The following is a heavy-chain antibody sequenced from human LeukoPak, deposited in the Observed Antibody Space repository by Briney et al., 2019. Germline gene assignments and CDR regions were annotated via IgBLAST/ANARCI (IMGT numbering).Heavy chain of an antibody. D-gene: IGHD4-11*01. V-gene: IGHV1-2*02. CDR3: ARDRSYTNSNWFDP. CDR1: GYTFTDYY. Sequence: ASVKVSCKASGYTFTDYYMHWVRQAPGQGLEWMGWVNPNSGGTNYAQKFQGMITMTRDTPISTAYMELSSLGFNDTALYYCARDRSYTNSNWFDPWGQGTLVTVSS. J-gene: IGHJ5*02. CDR2: VNPNSGGT.